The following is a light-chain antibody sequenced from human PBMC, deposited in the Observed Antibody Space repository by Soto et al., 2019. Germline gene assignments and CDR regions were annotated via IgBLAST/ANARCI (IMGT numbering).Light chain of an antibody. V-gene: IGKV1-39*01. CDR3: QQSYSTPPT. Sequence: DIQMTQSPSSLSASVGDRVTITCRASQSISSYLNWYQQKQGKAPKLLIYAASSLQSGVPSRFSGSGSGTDFTLTISSLQPEDIATYYCQQSYSTPPTFGQGTKVEIK. J-gene: IGKJ1*01. CDR2: AAS. CDR1: QSISSY.